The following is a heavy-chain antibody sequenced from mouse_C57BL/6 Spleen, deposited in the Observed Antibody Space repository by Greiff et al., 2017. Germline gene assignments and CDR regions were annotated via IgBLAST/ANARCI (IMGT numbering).Heavy chain of an antibody. V-gene: IGHV1-74*01. CDR1: GYTFTSYW. D-gene: IGHD1-1*01. Sequence: QVQLQQPGAELVKPGASVKVSCKASGYTFTSYWMHWVKQRPGQGLEWIGRIHPSDSDTNYNQKFKGKATLTVDKSSSTAYMQLSSLTSEDSAVYYCAIHYYGSSYDWYFDVWGTGTTVTVSS. J-gene: IGHJ1*03. CDR2: IHPSDSDT. CDR3: AIHYYGSSYDWYFDV.